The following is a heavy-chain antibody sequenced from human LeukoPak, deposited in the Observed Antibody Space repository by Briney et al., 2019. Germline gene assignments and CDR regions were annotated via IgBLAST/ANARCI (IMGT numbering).Heavy chain of an antibody. CDR2: IIPIFGTA. V-gene: IGHV1-69*13. D-gene: IGHD2-2*01. J-gene: IGHJ3*02. CDR3: ARYAGLHAFDI. Sequence: GASVKVSCKASGFTFTSYAISWVRQAPGQGLEWMGGIIPIFGTANYAQKFQGRVTITADESTSTAYMELSSLRSEDTAVYYCARYAGLHAFDIWGQGTMVTVSS. CDR1: GFTFTSYA.